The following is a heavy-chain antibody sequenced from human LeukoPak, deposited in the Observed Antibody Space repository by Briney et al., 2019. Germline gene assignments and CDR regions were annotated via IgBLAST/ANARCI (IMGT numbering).Heavy chain of an antibody. J-gene: IGHJ2*01. D-gene: IGHD3-10*01. V-gene: IGHV4-59*05. CDR3: ARQYFRDINWYFDL. Sequence: SETLSLTCTVSGGSIRSYYWSWIRQPPGKGLEWIGSIYYSGSTYYNPSLKSRVTISVDTSKNQFSLKLSSVTAADTAVYYCARQYFRDINWYFDLWGRGTLVTVSS. CDR2: IYYSGST. CDR1: GGSIRSYY.